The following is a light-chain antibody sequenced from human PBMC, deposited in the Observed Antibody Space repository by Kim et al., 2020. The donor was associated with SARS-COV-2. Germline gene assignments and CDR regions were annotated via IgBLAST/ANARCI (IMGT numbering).Light chain of an antibody. CDR2: AAI. CDR1: QIVSSY. CDR3: QQTYNNHPT. J-gene: IGKJ1*01. V-gene: IGKV1-39*01. Sequence: DIQMTQSPSSLSASVGDRVTITCRASQIVSSYLNWYQQKPGQAPKLLIYAAINLQGGVPSRFSGSGSGTDFTLAINSLQPEDFAIYYCQQTYNNHPTFGQGTKVDTK.